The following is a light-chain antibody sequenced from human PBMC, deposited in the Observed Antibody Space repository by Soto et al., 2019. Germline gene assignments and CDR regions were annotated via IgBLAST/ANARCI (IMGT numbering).Light chain of an antibody. J-gene: IGKJ4*01. CDR3: QQRSNWLT. V-gene: IGKV3-11*01. CDR1: QSVSNY. CDR2: DAS. Sequence: ELVLPQSPATMSLSPGEGAPLSCRASQSVSNYLAWYQQKPGQAPRLLIYDASNRATGIPARFSGSGSGTDFTLTISSLEPEDFAVYYCQQRSNWLTVGGGTKVDIK.